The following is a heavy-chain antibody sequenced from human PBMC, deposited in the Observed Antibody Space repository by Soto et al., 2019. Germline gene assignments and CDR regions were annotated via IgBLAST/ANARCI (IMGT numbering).Heavy chain of an antibody. CDR3: ARDDSSGYSYGMDV. D-gene: IGHD3-22*01. V-gene: IGHV4-31*03. CDR1: GGSISSGGYY. J-gene: IGHJ6*02. Sequence: QVQLQQWGAGLLKPSQTLSLTCTVSGGSISSGGYYWSWIRQHPGKGLEWIGYIYYSGSTYYNPSLKSRVTISVDTSKNQFSLKLSSVTAADTAVYYCARDDSSGYSYGMDVWGQGTTVTVSS. CDR2: IYYSGST.